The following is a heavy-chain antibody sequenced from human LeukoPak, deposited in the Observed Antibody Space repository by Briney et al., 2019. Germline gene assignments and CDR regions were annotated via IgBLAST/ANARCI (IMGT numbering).Heavy chain of an antibody. J-gene: IGHJ4*02. CDR2: FSTIFGIA. CDR3: AKDVDCSGGSFYDY. D-gene: IGHD2-15*01. V-gene: IGHV1-69*10. CDR1: GGTFTSYA. Sequence: AAVKVSCKDSGGTFTSYAISWVPQAPGQRGERMGGFSTIFGIANFAHKFQGGFTITANKSTSTAYMELSSLRSKNTAVYYGAKDVDCSGGSFYDYWGQGTLVTVSS.